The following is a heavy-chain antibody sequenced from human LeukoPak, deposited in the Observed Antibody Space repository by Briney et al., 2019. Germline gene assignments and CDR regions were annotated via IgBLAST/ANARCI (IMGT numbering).Heavy chain of an antibody. J-gene: IGHJ4*02. CDR3: ARPGYCSGGRCSGYVY. CDR1: GYTFTDYY. Sequence: GASVTVSCKASGYTFTDYYMHWVRQAPGQGLEWMGMINPTGGSTSCAQRFQGRVTMTRDTSTRTVYMELSSLKSEDTAVYYCARPGYCSGGRCSGYVYWGQGTLVTVSS. V-gene: IGHV1-46*01. D-gene: IGHD2-15*01. CDR2: INPTGGST.